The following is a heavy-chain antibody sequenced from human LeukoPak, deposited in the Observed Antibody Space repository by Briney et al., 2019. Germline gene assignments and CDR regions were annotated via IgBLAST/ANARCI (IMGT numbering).Heavy chain of an antibody. Sequence: SETLSLTCTVSGGSISSYYWSWIRQPPGKGLEWIGYIYYSGSTKYNPSLKSRVTISVDTSRNQFSLKLSSVTAADTAVYYCAREEIAAAGLDYWGQGTLVTVSS. V-gene: IGHV4-59*01. D-gene: IGHD6-13*01. J-gene: IGHJ4*02. CDR2: IYYSGST. CDR1: GGSISSYY. CDR3: AREEIAAAGLDY.